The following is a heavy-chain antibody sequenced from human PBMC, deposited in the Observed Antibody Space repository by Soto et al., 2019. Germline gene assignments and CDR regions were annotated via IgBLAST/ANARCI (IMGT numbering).Heavy chain of an antibody. J-gene: IGHJ6*03. V-gene: IGHV6-1*01. CDR2: TYYRTRWYY. CDR1: GDSVSSNSAA. D-gene: IGHD1-7*01. CDR3: AGTTSHYWYYMDV. Sequence: SETLSLTCVISGDSVSSNSAAWNWIRQSPSRGLEWLGRTYYRTRWYYDYAVSVRSRITVNPDTSKNQFSLQLTSVTPEDTAVYYCAGTTSHYWYYMDVWGKGTTVTVSS.